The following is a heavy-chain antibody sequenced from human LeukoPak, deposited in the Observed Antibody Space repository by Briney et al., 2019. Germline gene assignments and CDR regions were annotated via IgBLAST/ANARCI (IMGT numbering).Heavy chain of an antibody. V-gene: IGHV1-2*02. CDR1: GYTFTGYY. J-gene: IGHJ6*03. Sequence: ASVKVSCKASGYTFTGYYMYWVRQAPGQGLEWMGWINPNSGGTNYAQKFQGRVTMTRDTSISTAYMELSRLRSDDTAVYYCARERAGTYETHYYYYMDVWGKGTTVTVSS. CDR3: ARERAGTYETHYYYYMDV. CDR2: INPNSGGT. D-gene: IGHD1-7*01.